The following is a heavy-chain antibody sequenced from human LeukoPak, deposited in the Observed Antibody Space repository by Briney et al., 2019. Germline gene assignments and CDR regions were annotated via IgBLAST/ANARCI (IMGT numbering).Heavy chain of an antibody. D-gene: IGHD1-7*01. CDR3: AEDNWNYGSSMDV. Sequence: SETLSLTCTVSGGSISSYYWSWIRPPPGKGLEWIGYIYYSGSTNYNPSLKSRVTISVDTSKNPFSLKLSSVTAADTAVYYCAEDNWNYGSSMDVWGQGTTVTVSS. J-gene: IGHJ6*02. V-gene: IGHV4-59*01. CDR1: GGSISSYY. CDR2: IYYSGST.